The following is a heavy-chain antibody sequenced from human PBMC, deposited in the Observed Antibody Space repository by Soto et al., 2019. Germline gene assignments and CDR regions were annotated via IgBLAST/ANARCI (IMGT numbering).Heavy chain of an antibody. J-gene: IGHJ4*01. Sequence: SQTRSLTCAISGDSVSSNSGAWNWIRQSPSRGLEWLGRTYYRSKWYNDYAVSVKSRITINPDTSKNQLSLQLNSVTPEDTAVYYCASELNTNGWYDIDYWGQGTLVTDSS. CDR2: TYYRSKWYN. CDR1: GDSVSSNSGA. D-gene: IGHD6-19*01. CDR3: ASELNTNGWYDIDY. V-gene: IGHV6-1*01.